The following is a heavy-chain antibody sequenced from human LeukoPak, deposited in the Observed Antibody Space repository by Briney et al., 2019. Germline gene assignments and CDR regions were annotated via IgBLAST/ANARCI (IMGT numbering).Heavy chain of an antibody. D-gene: IGHD3-22*01. CDR3: AIGYYDSSGYYIPFDY. CDR2: ISSSGSTI. V-gene: IGHV3-48*03. J-gene: IGHJ4*02. CDR1: GFTFSSYE. Sequence: PGGSLRLSCAASGFTFSSYEMNWVRQASGKGLEWVSYISSSGSTIYYADSVKGRFTISRDNAKNSLYLQMNSLRAEDTAVYYCAIGYYDSSGYYIPFDYWGQGTLVTVSS.